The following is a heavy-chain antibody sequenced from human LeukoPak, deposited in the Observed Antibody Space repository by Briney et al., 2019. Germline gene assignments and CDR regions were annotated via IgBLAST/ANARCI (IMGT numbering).Heavy chain of an antibody. J-gene: IGHJ6*03. D-gene: IGHD1-26*01. CDR2: ISGSGHRT. V-gene: IGHV3-23*01. Sequence: GGTLRLSCAASGFTFSSYGVSWVRQAPGKGLEWVSGISGSGHRTYYADSVKGRFTISRDNSKNTLYLQMNSLRAEDTAVYYCAKGYGWEASYYYYYMDVWGKGTTVTISS. CDR1: GFTFSSYG. CDR3: AKGYGWEASYYYYYMDV.